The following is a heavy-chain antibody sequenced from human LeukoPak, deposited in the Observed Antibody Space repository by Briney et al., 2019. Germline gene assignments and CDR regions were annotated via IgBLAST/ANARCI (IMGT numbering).Heavy chain of an antibody. CDR2: INPNSGGT. Sequence: ASVKASCKASGYTFTGYYMHWVRQAPGQGLEWMGWINPNSGGTNYAQKFQGRVTMTRDTSISTAYMELSRLRSDDTAVYYCARDPDARYCSSTSCYGDDYWGQGTLVTVSS. J-gene: IGHJ4*02. CDR1: GYTFTGYY. D-gene: IGHD2-2*01. CDR3: ARDPDARYCSSTSCYGDDY. V-gene: IGHV1-2*02.